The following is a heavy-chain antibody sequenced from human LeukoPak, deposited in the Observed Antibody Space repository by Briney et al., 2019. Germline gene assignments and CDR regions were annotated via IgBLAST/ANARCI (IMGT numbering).Heavy chain of an antibody. V-gene: IGHV3-30-3*02. Sequence: GGSLRLSCAASGFTFSSYAMHWVRQAPGKGLEWVAVISYDGSNKYYADSVKGRFTISRDNSKNTLYLQMNSLRAEDTAVYYCAKIGYSSYFDYWGQGTLVTVSS. CDR1: GFTFSSYA. CDR2: ISYDGSNK. D-gene: IGHD1-1*01. J-gene: IGHJ4*02. CDR3: AKIGYSSYFDY.